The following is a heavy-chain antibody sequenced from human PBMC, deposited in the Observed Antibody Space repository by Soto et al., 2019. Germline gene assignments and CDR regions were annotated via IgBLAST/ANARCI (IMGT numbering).Heavy chain of an antibody. J-gene: IGHJ6*02. CDR3: ARDLFGGVIDDYYYYGMDL. V-gene: IGHV1-8*01. CDR2: MNPNSGNT. CDR1: GYTFTSYD. Sequence: QVQLVQSGAEVKKPGASVKVSCKASGYTFTSYDINWVRQATGQGLEWMGWMNPNSGNTGYAQKFQGRVTMTRNTSISTAYMELSSLRSEDTAVYYCARDLFGGVIDDYYYYGMDLWGQGTTVTVSS. D-gene: IGHD3-16*02.